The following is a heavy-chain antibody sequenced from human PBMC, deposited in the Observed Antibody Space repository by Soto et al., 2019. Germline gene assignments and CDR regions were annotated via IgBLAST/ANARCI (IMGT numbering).Heavy chain of an antibody. CDR1: GGTFSSYA. D-gene: IGHD2-15*01. Sequence: QVQLVQSGAEVKKPGSSVKVYCKASGGTFSSYAISWVRQAPGQGLEWMGGIIPIFGTANYAQKFQGRVRINADETTSSTYMERSSLRSEDMAGYYCASTPGVVVVVAAQGDAFYIWGQGTMVTVSS. CDR3: ASTPGVVVVVAAQGDAFYI. V-gene: IGHV1-69*01. CDR2: IIPIFGTA. J-gene: IGHJ3*02.